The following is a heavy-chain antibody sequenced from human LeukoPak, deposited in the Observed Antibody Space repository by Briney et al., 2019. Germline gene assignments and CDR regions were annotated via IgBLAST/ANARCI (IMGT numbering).Heavy chain of an antibody. CDR2: IYSGGST. CDR3: ARVDYGDYGFDY. J-gene: IGHJ4*02. Sequence: GGSLRLSCAASGFTVSNNYMSWVRQAPGKGLEWVSIIYSGGSTYYADSVKGRFTISKDNSKNTLYLQMNSLRAEDTAVYYCARVDYGDYGFDYWGQGTLVTVSS. D-gene: IGHD4-17*01. CDR1: GFTVSNNY. V-gene: IGHV3-66*01.